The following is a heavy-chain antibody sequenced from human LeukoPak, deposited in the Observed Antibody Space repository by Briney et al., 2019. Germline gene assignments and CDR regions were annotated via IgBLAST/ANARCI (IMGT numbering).Heavy chain of an antibody. Sequence: GWSLRLSCAASGFTFSSYYMSWVRQAPGKGLEWVANINQDGGEKSYVDSVKGRFTISRDNAKNSLYLQMNSLRAEDTAVYYCARDSARVLIAAAGQWGQGTLVTVSS. J-gene: IGHJ4*02. CDR2: INQDGGEK. CDR3: ARDSARVLIAAAGQ. V-gene: IGHV3-7*05. D-gene: IGHD6-13*01. CDR1: GFTFSSYY.